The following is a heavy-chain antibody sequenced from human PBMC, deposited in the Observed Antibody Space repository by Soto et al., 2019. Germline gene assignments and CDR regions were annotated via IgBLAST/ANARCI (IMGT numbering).Heavy chain of an antibody. CDR3: VGDYGGLEGFDV. J-gene: IGHJ3*01. Sequence: EVQLLESGGGLVQPGGSLRLSCVASVGSGFTFTDYAMAWVRQAPEKGLERVSGISGSDYRTYYADSVKGRFTISRDNSKNTLFLQMNSLRAEDTAIYYCVGDYGGLEGFDVWGQGTMVTVSS. CDR1: VGSGFTFTDYA. D-gene: IGHD3-10*01. CDR2: ISGSDYRT. V-gene: IGHV3-23*01.